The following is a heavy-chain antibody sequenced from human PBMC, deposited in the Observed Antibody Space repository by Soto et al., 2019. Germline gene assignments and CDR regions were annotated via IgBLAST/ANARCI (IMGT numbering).Heavy chain of an antibody. D-gene: IGHD3-9*01. V-gene: IGHV1-8*01. CDR2: MNPNSGNT. CDR3: ARAGYYDILTGYSRSNWFDP. J-gene: IGHJ5*02. Sequence: ASVKVSCKASGYTFTSYDINWVRQATGQGLEWMGWMNPNSGNTGYAQKFQGRVTMTRNTSISTAYMELSSLRSEDTAVYYCARAGYYDILTGYSRSNWFDPWGQGTLVTVSS. CDR1: GYTFTSYD.